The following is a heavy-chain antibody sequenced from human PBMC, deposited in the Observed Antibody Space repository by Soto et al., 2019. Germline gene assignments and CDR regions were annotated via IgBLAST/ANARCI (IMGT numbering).Heavy chain of an antibody. J-gene: IGHJ4*02. CDR2: IRNNVRSYTT. CDR3: ATDLAGASGGYYIDY. V-gene: IGHV3-72*01. D-gene: IGHD2-8*01. Sequence: EVQLVESGGAFVQPGGSLRLSCTVSGLTFSDHYMDWVRQAPGKGLEWVGRIRNNVRSYTTEYAASVNGRFIISRDDSRNSLYLQMNSLKSEDTAVYYCATDLAGASGGYYIDYWGQGTLVTVSS. CDR1: GLTFSDHY.